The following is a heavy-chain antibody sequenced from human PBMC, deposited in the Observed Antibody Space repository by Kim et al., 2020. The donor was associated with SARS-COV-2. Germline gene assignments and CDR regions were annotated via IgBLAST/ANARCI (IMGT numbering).Heavy chain of an antibody. CDR3: AILTYDSSGYPFDY. J-gene: IGHJ4*02. D-gene: IGHD3-22*01. V-gene: IGHV3-74*01. Sequence: ADSVKGRFTISRDNAKNTLYLQMNSLRAEDTAVYYCAILTYDSSGYPFDYWGQGTLVTVSS.